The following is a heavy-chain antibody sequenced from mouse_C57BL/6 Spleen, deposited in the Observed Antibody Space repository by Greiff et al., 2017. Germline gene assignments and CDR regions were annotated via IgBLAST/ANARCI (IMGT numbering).Heavy chain of an antibody. CDR2: ISPSASET. J-gene: IGHJ2*01. Sequence: VQLQQPGAELVRPGSSVKLSCKASGYTFPSSWMDWVKQRPGQGLEWIGNISPSASETPYNQKFKDKATLTVDKSSSTAYMQLSSLTSEDSTVYYCAIFTTVVDYWGQGTTLTVSS. CDR3: AIFTTVVDY. V-gene: IGHV1-61*01. D-gene: IGHD1-1*01. CDR1: GYTFPSSW.